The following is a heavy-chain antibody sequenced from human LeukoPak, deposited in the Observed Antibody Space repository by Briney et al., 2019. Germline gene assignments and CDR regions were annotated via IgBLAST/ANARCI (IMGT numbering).Heavy chain of an antibody. D-gene: IGHD3-22*01. Sequence: GGSLRLSCAASEFSVGSNYMTWVRQAPGKGLEWVSLIYSGGSTYYADSVKGRFTISRDNAKNSLYLQMNSLRAEDTAVYYCAPTMIVASWGQGTLVTVSS. V-gene: IGHV3-66*01. CDR1: EFSVGSNY. J-gene: IGHJ4*02. CDR2: IYSGGST. CDR3: APTMIVAS.